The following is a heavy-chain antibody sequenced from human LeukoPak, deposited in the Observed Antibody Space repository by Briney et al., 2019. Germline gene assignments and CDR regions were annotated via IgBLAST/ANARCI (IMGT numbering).Heavy chain of an antibody. D-gene: IGHD5-18*01. CDR3: ARDGLDTAMVLGAFDI. CDR1: GGSISSYY. J-gene: IGHJ3*02. Sequence: SETLSLTCTVSGGSISSYYWSWIRQPPGKGLEWIGYIYYSGSTNYNPSLKSRVTISVDTSKNQFSLKLSSVTAADTAVYYCARDGLDTAMVLGAFDIWGQGTMVTVSS. V-gene: IGHV4-59*01. CDR2: IYYSGST.